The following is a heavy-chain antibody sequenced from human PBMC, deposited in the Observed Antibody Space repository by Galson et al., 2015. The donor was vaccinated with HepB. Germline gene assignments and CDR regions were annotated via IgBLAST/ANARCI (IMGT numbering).Heavy chain of an antibody. Sequence: SLRLSCAASGFTVSSNYMSWVRQAPGKGLEWVSVIYSGGSTYYADSVKGRFTISRDNSKNTLYLQMNSLRAEDTAVYYCARWNPGYTAMVRRATWYFDLWGRGTLVTVSS. V-gene: IGHV3-53*01. CDR1: GFTVSSNY. CDR2: IYSGGST. CDR3: ARWNPGYTAMVRRATWYFDL. J-gene: IGHJ2*01. D-gene: IGHD5-18*01.